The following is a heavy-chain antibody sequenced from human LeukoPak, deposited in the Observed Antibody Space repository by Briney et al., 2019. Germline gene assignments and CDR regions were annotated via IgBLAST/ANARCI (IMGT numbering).Heavy chain of an antibody. D-gene: IGHD1-14*01. Sequence: SETLSLTCTVSGDSISSHYWGWLRQPPGKGLEWIAYLYGNMRTKDNPSLKGRVTLSADTSKNQHSLRLSSVTAADPAVYYCATIKRGDVYGYFDFWGQGILVTVSS. V-gene: IGHV4-59*11. J-gene: IGHJ4*02. CDR1: GDSISSHY. CDR2: LYGNMRT. CDR3: ATIKRGDVYGYFDF.